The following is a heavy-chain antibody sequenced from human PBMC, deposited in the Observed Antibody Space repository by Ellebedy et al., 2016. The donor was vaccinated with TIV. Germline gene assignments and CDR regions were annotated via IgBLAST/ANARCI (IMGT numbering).Heavy chain of an antibody. CDR1: GGSLSNYY. V-gene: IGHV4-59*01. CDR2: IHYSGST. CDR3: ARDLMASGWFDH. Sequence: MPSETLSLTCTVPGGSLSNYYWSWLRQPPGKGLEWIGDIHYSGSTKYNPSLKGRATISVDTSKNQLSLNLNSVTAADTAVYYCARDLMASGWFDHWGQGTLVTVSS. D-gene: IGHD5-24*01. J-gene: IGHJ5*02.